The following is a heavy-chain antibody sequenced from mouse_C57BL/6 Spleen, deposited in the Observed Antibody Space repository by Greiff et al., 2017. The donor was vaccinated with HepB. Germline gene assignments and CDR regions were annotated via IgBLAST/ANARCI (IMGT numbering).Heavy chain of an antibody. CDR3: ARDDSSGNFDY. V-gene: IGHV5-16*01. D-gene: IGHD3-2*02. J-gene: IGHJ2*01. CDR2: INYDGSST. CDR1: GFTFSDYY. Sequence: EVNVVESEGGLVQPGSSMKLSCTASGFTFSDYYMAWVRQVPEKGLEWVANINYDGSSTYYLDSLKSRFIISRDNAKNILYLQMSSLKSEDTATYYCARDDSSGNFDYWGQGTTLTVSS.